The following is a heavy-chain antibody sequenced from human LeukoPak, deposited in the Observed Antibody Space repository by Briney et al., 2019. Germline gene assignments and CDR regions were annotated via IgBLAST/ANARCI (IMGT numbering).Heavy chain of an antibody. Sequence: GGSLRLSCAASGFTFDDYAMHWVRQAPGKGLEWVSLISWDGGSTYYADSVKGRFTISRDNSKNSLYLQMNSLRAEDTALYYCAKDIGVGRWLQSGADYWGQGTLVTVSS. J-gene: IGHJ4*02. CDR1: GFTFDDYA. CDR2: ISWDGGST. D-gene: IGHD5-24*01. V-gene: IGHV3-43D*03. CDR3: AKDIGVGRWLQSGADY.